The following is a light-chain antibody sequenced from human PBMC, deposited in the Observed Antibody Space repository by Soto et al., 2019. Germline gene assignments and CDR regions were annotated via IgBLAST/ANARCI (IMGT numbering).Light chain of an antibody. CDR2: GXS. V-gene: IGKV3-15*01. CDR3: QQFYTWTHT. J-gene: IGKJ1*01. Sequence: IVLKQSPATLTLSRGERATLSXRASHSVDMNLSWYQQIPGXAPRXXXYGXSTRATGIPARLSGSGSGTDFTLTISSLQSEDFAVYFCQQFYTWTHTFGHGTKVDIK. CDR1: HSVDMN.